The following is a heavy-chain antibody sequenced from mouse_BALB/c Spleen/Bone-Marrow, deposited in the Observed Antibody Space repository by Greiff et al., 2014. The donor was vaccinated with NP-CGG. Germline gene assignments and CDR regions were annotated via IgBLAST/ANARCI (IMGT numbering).Heavy chain of an antibody. D-gene: IGHD1-1*01. Sequence: QVQLKQSGAELVRPGASVTLSCKASGYTFTDYEMHWGKQTPVHGLEWIGAIDPETGGTAYNQKFKGKATLTADKSSSTAYMELRSLTSEDSAVYYCTRDGSSRWYFDVWGAGTTVIVSS. J-gene: IGHJ1*01. CDR3: TRDGSSRWYFDV. CDR2: IDPETGGT. V-gene: IGHV1-15*01. CDR1: GYTFTDYE.